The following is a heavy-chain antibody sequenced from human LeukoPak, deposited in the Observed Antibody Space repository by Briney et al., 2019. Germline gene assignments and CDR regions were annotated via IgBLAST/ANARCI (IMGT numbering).Heavy chain of an antibody. CDR2: IYYSGST. J-gene: IGHJ4*02. V-gene: IGHV4-59*01. D-gene: IGHD6-13*01. CDR3: ARVVLIAAAGSTEDYYFDY. CDR1: GGSISSYY. Sequence: SETLSLTCTVSGGSISSYYWSWIRQPPGKGLEWIGYIYYSGSTNYNPSLKSRVTISVDTSKNQFSLKLSSVTAADTAVYYCARVVLIAAAGSTEDYYFDYWGQGTLVTVSS.